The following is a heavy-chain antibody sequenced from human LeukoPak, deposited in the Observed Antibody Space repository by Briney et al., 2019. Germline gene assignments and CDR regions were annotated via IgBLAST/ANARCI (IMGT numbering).Heavy chain of an antibody. J-gene: IGHJ4*02. Sequence: SETLSLTCTVSGGSISSYYWSWIRQPPGKGLEWIGYIYYSGSTNYNPSLKSRVTISVDTSKKQFSLRLSSVTAADTAVYYCATLASKVPAAIDFWGQGTLVTVSS. CDR2: IYYSGST. V-gene: IGHV4-59*08. CDR3: ATLASKVPAAIDF. CDR1: GGSISSYY. D-gene: IGHD2-2*01.